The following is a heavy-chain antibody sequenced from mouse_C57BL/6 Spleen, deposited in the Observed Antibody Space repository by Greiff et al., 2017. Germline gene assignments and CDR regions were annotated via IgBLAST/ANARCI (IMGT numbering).Heavy chain of an antibody. V-gene: IGHV1-82*01. CDR1: GYAFSSSW. CDR3: ARSPPERGLYYYARDY. Sequence: VQGVESGPELVKPGASVKISCKASGYAFSSSWMNWVKQRPGKGLEWIGRIYPGDGDTNYNGKFKGKATLTADKSSSTAYMQLSSLTSEDSAVYFCARSPPERGLYYYARDYGGKGTSAPVSS. J-gene: IGHJ4*01. CDR2: IYPGDGDT.